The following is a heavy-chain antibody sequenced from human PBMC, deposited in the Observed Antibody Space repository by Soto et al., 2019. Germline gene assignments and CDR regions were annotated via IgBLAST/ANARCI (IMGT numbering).Heavy chain of an antibody. D-gene: IGHD4-17*01. CDR2: ISGSGGST. CDR3: AKDPQMTTGWGYYFDY. V-gene: IGHV3-23*04. Sequence: VQLVESGGGVVQPGRSLRLSCAASGFTFSSYAMSWVRQAPGKGLEWVSAISGSGGSTYYADSVKGRFTISRDNSKNTLYLQMNSLRAEDTAVYYCAKDPQMTTGWGYYFDYWGQGTLVTVSS. CDR1: GFTFSSYA. J-gene: IGHJ4*02.